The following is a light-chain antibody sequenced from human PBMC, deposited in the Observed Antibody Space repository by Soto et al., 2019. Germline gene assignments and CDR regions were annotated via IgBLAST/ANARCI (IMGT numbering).Light chain of an antibody. V-gene: IGKV3-20*01. Sequence: EIVLTQSPGTLSLSPGERATLSCRASQSVSNNYLAWYQQKPGRAPRLLIYGASSRATGIPDRFNGSGSGTDFTLTISRLEPEDFAVYYCQQYGTSPTFGGGTKVDIK. CDR2: GAS. J-gene: IGKJ4*01. CDR3: QQYGTSPT. CDR1: QSVSNNY.